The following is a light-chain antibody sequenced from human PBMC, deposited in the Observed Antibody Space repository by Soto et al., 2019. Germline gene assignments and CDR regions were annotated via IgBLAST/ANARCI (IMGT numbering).Light chain of an antibody. V-gene: IGLV4-69*01. CDR3: QTWGTGIHV. CDR2: LNSDGSH. J-gene: IGLJ1*01. CDR1: SGHSSRA. Sequence: QSVLTQSPSASASLGASVKLSCTLSSGHSSRAVAWHQQQPEKGPRYLMKLNSDGSHTKGDDIPDRFSGSSSGAERYLTISSLQSEDEADYYCQTWGTGIHVFGTGTKLTVL.